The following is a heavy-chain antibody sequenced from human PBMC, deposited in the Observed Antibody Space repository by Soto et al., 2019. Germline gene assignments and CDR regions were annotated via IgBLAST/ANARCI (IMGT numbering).Heavy chain of an antibody. CDR2: IVVGSGNT. J-gene: IGHJ4*02. D-gene: IGHD5-12*01. V-gene: IGHV1-58*01. Sequence: ASVKVSCKASGFTFTSSAVQWLRQSRGQRLEWIGWIVVGSGNTNYAQKFQERVTITRDMSTSTAYMELSSLRSEDTAVYYCAATDRRDGYNRDYWGQGTLVTVSS. CDR1: GFTFTSSA. CDR3: AATDRRDGYNRDY.